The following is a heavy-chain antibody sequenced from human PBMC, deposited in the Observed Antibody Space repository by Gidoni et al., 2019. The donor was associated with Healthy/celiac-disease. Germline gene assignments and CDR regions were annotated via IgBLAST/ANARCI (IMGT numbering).Heavy chain of an antibody. D-gene: IGHD6-13*01. Sequence: QVQLVESGGGVVQPGRSLRLSCAASGFTFRSYGMPWVRQAPGKGLEWVAVISYDGSNKYYADSVKGRFTISRDNSKNTLYLQMNSLRAEDTAVYYCAKDRGAIAAAGLRNYYYYGMDVWGQGTTVTVSS. J-gene: IGHJ6*02. CDR3: AKDRGAIAAAGLRNYYYYGMDV. CDR2: ISYDGSNK. V-gene: IGHV3-30*18. CDR1: GFTFRSYG.